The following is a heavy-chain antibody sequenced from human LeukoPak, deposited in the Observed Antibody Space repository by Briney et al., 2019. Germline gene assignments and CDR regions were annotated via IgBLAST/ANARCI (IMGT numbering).Heavy chain of an antibody. CDR1: GYTFTSYG. D-gene: IGHD3-22*01. CDR2: ISAYNGNT. J-gene: IGHJ5*01. V-gene: IGHV1-18*01. CDR3: ARDIRYGSSGYYYYWFDS. Sequence: ASVKVSCKASGYTFTSYGISWVRQAPGQGLEWMGWISAYNGNTNYAQKLQGRVTMTTDPSTSTAYMELRSLRSDDTAVYYCARDIRYGSSGYYYYWFDSWGQGTLVTVSS.